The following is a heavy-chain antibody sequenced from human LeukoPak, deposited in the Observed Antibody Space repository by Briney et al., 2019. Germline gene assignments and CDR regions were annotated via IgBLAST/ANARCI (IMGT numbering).Heavy chain of an antibody. CDR2: IYNNGSP. D-gene: IGHD4-17*01. V-gene: IGHV4-59*01. CDR1: GDSISRYD. Sequence: SETLSLTCTVSGDSISRYDWTWIRQPPGKGLEWIGYIYNNGSPNYSPSLKSRVTISLDTSKNQFSLKLNSVTPTDTAVHYSARGGDGNYLSYWYFDIWGRGTLVTVSS. J-gene: IGHJ2*01. CDR3: ARGGDGNYLSYWYFDI.